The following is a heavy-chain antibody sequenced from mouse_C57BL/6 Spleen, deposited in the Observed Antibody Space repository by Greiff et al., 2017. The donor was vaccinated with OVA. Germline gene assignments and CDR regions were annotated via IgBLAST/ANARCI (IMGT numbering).Heavy chain of an antibody. J-gene: IGHJ1*03. D-gene: IGHD1-1*01. V-gene: IGHV1-81*01. CDR2: IYPRSGNT. CDR3: ARRITTVVGYWYFDV. Sequence: QVHVKQSGAELARPGASVKLSCKASGYTFTSYGISWVKQRTGQGLEWIGEIYPRSGNTYYNEKFKGKATLTADKSSSTAYMELRSLTSEDSAVYFCARRITTVVGYWYFDVWGTGTTVTVSS. CDR1: GYTFTSYG.